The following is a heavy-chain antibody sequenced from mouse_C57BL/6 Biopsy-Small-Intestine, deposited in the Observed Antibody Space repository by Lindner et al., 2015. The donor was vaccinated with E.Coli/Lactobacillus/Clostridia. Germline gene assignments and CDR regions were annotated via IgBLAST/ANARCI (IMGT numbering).Heavy chain of an antibody. Sequence: SVKVSCKASGYTFTNYGIAWVRQAPGQGLEWMGWISVLSGDANHAQKFQGRVTMTTDTSTNTAYMELRSLRSDDTAVYYCARRFGKLITTIEKWFDPWGQGTLVTVSS. V-gene: IGHV1-84*02. D-gene: IGHD1-3*01. J-gene: IGHJ4*01. CDR1: GYTFTNYG. CDR2: ISVLSGDA. CDR3: ARRFGKLITTIEKWFDP.